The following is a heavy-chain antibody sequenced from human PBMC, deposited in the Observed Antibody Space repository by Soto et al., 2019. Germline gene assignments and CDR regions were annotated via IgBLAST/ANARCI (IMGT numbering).Heavy chain of an antibody. CDR3: ARDFRVRVRGKLDHYYYGMDV. Sequence: PSETLSLTCAVYGGSFSGYYWSWIRQPPGKGLEWIGEINHSGSTNYNPSLKSRVTISVDTSKNQFSLKLSSVTAADTAVYYCARDFRVRVRGKLDHYYYGMDVWGQGTTVTVSS. CDR1: GGSFSGYY. D-gene: IGHD3-10*01. V-gene: IGHV4-34*01. CDR2: INHSGST. J-gene: IGHJ6*02.